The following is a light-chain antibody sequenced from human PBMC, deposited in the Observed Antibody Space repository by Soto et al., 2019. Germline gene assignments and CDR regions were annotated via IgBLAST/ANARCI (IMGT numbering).Light chain of an antibody. CDR3: QQLNSYPLT. CDR2: AAS. CDR1: QGISSY. V-gene: IGKV1-9*01. J-gene: IGKJ3*01. Sequence: DIQLTQSPSFLSASVGDRVTITCRASQGISSYLAWYQQKPGKAPKLLIYAASTLQSGVPSRFSGSGSGTEFTLTISSLQPEDFANYYCQQLNSYPLTFGHGTKVDIK.